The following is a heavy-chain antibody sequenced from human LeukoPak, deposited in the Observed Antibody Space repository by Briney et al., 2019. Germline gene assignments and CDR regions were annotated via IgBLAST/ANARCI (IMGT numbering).Heavy chain of an antibody. V-gene: IGHV3-23*01. D-gene: IGHD3-3*01. CDR1: GFTFSSYA. CDR2: ISGSGDST. Sequence: GGSLRLSCAASGFTFSSYAMSWVRQAPGKGLEWVSGISGSGDSTYYADSVKGRFTISRDNSKNTLYLQMNSLRAEDTAVYYCATRVGGPEGYWGQGTLVTVSS. CDR3: ATRVGGPEGY. J-gene: IGHJ4*02.